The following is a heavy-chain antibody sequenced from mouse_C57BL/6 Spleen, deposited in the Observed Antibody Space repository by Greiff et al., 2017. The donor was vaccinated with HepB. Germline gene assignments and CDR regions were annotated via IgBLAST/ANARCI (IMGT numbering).Heavy chain of an antibody. CDR2: IWSGGST. D-gene: IGHD2-2*01. V-gene: IGHV2-2*01. J-gene: IGHJ4*01. Sequence: VKLMESGPGLVQPSQSLSITCTVSGFSLTSYGVHWVRQSPGKGLEWLGVIWSGGSTDYNAAFISRLSISKDNSKSQVFFKMNSLQADDTAIYYCARKEVTTGGYYAMDYWGQGTSVTVSS. CDR3: ARKEVTTGGYYAMDY. CDR1: GFSLTSYG.